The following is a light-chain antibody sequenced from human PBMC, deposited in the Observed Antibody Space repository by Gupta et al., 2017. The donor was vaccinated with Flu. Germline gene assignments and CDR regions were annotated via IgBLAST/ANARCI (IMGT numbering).Light chain of an antibody. CDR3: QQLQSDPLT. J-gene: IGKJ4*01. Sequence: PTFSPASGGDRATNNCRAMQGIRTSLGWSHQKTGKSPKLLTYYPSTFQIGVPSRFRGRGSGTXFTRTIXSMKPEDFATDYCQQLQSDPLTFGXGTKVEI. CDR2: YPS. CDR1: QGIRTS. V-gene: IGKV1-9*01.